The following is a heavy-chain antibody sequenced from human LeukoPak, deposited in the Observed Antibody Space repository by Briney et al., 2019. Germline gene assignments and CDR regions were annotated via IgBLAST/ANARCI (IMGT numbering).Heavy chain of an antibody. Sequence: GGSLRLSCAASGFTYSSYEMNWVRQAPGKGLEWVSYISRSGSTTNYADSVKGRFPIHRDNAKNSLYLQMNSLRAEDTAVYYCAESNTVNAFDIWGQGTMVTVSS. CDR3: AESNTVNAFDI. CDR1: GFTYSSYE. V-gene: IGHV3-48*03. D-gene: IGHD4-17*01. J-gene: IGHJ3*02. CDR2: ISRSGSTT.